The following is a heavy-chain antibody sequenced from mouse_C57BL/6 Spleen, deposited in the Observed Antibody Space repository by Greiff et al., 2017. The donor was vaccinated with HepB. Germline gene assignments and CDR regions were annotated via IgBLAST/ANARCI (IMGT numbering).Heavy chain of an antibody. J-gene: IGHJ4*01. CDR2: IYPRDGST. D-gene: IGHD2-4*01. Sequence: VQLQQSDAELVKPGASVKISCKVSGYTFTDHTIHWMKQRPEQGLEWIGYIYPRDGSTKYNEKFKGKATLTADKSSSTAYMQLNSLTSEDSAVYFCAREIYYDYDADAMDYWGQGTSVTVSS. V-gene: IGHV1-78*01. CDR1: GYTFTDHT. CDR3: AREIYYDYDADAMDY.